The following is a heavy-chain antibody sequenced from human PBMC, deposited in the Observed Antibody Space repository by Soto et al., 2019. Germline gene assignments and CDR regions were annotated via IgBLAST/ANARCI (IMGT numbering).Heavy chain of an antibody. D-gene: IGHD2-2*01. CDR1: GGSISSGGYY. Sequence: QVQLQESGPGLVKPSQTLSLTCTVSGGSISSGGYYWSWIRQHPGKGLEWIGYLYYSGSTYYNPSLKSRVTISVDTSKNQFSLKLNSVTAADTAVYYCARSSTSANYFDYWGQGTLVTVSS. V-gene: IGHV4-31*03. J-gene: IGHJ4*02. CDR2: LYYSGST. CDR3: ARSSTSANYFDY.